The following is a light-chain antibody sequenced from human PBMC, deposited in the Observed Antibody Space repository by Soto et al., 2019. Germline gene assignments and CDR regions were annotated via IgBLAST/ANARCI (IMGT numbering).Light chain of an antibody. CDR3: QQYYSPPHT. CDR1: QIFNSKY. J-gene: IGKJ2*01. V-gene: IGKV3-20*01. CDR2: GAS. Sequence: EIVLTQSPGTLSLSPGERATLSCRASQIFNSKYLAWYQQKPGQAPRLLIYGASSRATGIPDRFSGSGSGTDFTLTISRLEPEDSAVYYCQQYYSPPHTFGQGTKLEI.